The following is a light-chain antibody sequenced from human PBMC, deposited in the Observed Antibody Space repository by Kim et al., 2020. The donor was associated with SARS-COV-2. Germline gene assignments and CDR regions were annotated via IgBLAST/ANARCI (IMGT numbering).Light chain of an antibody. CDR2: GKN. J-gene: IGLJ2*01. V-gene: IGLV3-19*01. Sequence: VALRQTVRITCQGDILRSYYATWYQQKPGQAPIVVIYGKNNRPSGIPDRFSGSSSGDTASLTITGTQAGDEADYYCNSRGSNDNVLFGGGTQLTVL. CDR3: NSRGSNDNVL. CDR1: ILRSYY.